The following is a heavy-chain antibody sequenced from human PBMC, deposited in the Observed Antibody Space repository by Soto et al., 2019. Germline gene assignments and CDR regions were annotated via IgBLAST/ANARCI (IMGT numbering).Heavy chain of an antibody. V-gene: IGHV3-23*01. D-gene: IGHD2-21*02. CDR1: GFNFRSTA. CDR2: ISGAGDSP. CDR3: AKGGDYDLDFDS. Sequence: GGSLRLSCAASGFNFRSTAMSWVRQPPGKGLEWVSAISGAGDSPFYADSVKGRFTISRDNSKNMLYLYINSLRAEDTAMYYCAKGGDYDLDFDSWGQGTPVTVSS. J-gene: IGHJ4*02.